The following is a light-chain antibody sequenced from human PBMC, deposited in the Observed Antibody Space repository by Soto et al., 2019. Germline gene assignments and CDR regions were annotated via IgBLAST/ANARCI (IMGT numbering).Light chain of an antibody. J-gene: IGKJ1*01. CDR1: QSIRGS. CDR3: QQYNGYWT. CDR2: EAS. Sequence: DIQMTQSPSALSASVGDRVTITCRASQSIRGSLAWDQQKPGKAPKLLIYEASNLKSGVPSRFSGSGSGTEYTLTISRLQPDDAASYYCQQYNGYWTFGQGTRVEIK. V-gene: IGKV1-5*03.